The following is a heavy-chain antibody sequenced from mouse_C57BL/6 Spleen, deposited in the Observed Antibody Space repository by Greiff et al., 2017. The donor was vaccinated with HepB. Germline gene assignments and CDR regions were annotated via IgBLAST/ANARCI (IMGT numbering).Heavy chain of an antibody. D-gene: IGHD1-1*01. CDR2: IWSGGST. Sequence: QVQLQQSGPGLVQPSQSLSITCTVSGFSLTSYGVHWVRQSPGKGLEWLGVIWSGGSTDYNAAFISRLSISKDNSKSQVFFKMNSLQADDTAIYYCARTYYGSGGFAYWGQGTLVTVSA. V-gene: IGHV2-2*01. CDR3: ARTYYGSGGFAY. CDR1: GFSLTSYG. J-gene: IGHJ3*01.